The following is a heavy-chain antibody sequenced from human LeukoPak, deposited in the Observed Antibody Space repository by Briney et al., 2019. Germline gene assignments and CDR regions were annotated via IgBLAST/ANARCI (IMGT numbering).Heavy chain of an antibody. Sequence: GGSLRLSCAASGFTFSSYAMSWVRQAPRKGLEWVALMSYDGRHIYYADSVKGRFTISRDNSQNTLFLQMNSLRDGDTALYYCARDWPPLDYWGQGTLVTVSS. CDR1: GFTFSSYA. J-gene: IGHJ4*02. CDR2: MSYDGRHI. CDR3: ARDWPPLDY. V-gene: IGHV3-30*04.